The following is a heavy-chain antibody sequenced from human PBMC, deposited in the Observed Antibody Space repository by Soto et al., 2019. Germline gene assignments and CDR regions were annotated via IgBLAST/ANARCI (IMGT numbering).Heavy chain of an antibody. D-gene: IGHD2-15*01. CDR3: ARHGIVVVVAAYPGFGWFDP. V-gene: IGHV4-39*01. J-gene: IGHJ5*02. CDR1: GGSISSSSYY. CDR2: IYYSGST. Sequence: SETLSLTCTVSGGSISSSSYYWGWIRQPPGKGLEWIGSIYYSGSTYYNPSLKSRVTISVDTSKNQFSLKLSSVTAADTAVYYCARHGIVVVVAAYPGFGWFDPWGQGTLVTVSS.